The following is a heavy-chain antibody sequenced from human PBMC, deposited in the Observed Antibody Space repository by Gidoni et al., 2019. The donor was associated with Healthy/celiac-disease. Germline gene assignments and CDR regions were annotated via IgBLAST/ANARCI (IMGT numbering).Heavy chain of an antibody. V-gene: IGHV4-31*03. J-gene: IGHJ6*02. CDR2: IYYSGST. D-gene: IGHD2-15*01. CDR1: GCSISSCGYY. Sequence: QVQLQESGPGLVKPSQTLSLTCTVSGCSISSCGYYWSWIRQHPGKGLEWIGYIYYSGSTYYNPSLKSRVTISVDTSKNQFSLKLSSVTAADTAVEYCARGGQPLLLRESYYYGMDVWGQGTTVTVSS. CDR3: ARGGQPLLLRESYYYGMDV.